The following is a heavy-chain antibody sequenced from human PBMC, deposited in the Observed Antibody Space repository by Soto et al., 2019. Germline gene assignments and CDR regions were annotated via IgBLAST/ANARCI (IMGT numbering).Heavy chain of an antibody. Sequence: QPGGSLRLSCAASGFTFSSYAMSWVRQAPGKGLEWVSAISGSGGSTYYADSVKGWFTISRDNSKNTLYLQMNSLRAEDTAVYYCAKVFSDLYCSSTSCPPGRIWGQGTMVTVSS. D-gene: IGHD2-2*01. V-gene: IGHV3-23*01. CDR3: AKVFSDLYCSSTSCPPGRI. J-gene: IGHJ3*02. CDR1: GFTFSSYA. CDR2: ISGSGGST.